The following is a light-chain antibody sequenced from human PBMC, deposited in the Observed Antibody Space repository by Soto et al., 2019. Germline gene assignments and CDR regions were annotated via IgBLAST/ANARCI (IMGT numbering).Light chain of an antibody. CDR2: EVS. J-gene: IGLJ1*01. CDR1: SSDVGGYNY. Sequence: QSALTQPASVSGSPGQSITISCTGTSSDVGGYNYVSWYQQHPGKAPKLMIYEVSNRPSGVSNRFSGSKSGNTASLIISGLQAEDEADYFCNSYGSTSTRYVFGTGTKLTVL. V-gene: IGLV2-14*01. CDR3: NSYGSTSTRYV.